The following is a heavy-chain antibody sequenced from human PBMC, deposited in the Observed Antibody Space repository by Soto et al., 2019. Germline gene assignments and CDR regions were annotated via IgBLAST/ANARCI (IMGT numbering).Heavy chain of an antibody. CDR2: IIPILGIA. D-gene: IGHD3-10*01. Sequence: QVQLVQSGAEVKKPGSSVKVSCKASGGTFSSYTISWVRQAPGQGLEWMGRIIPILGIANYPQKFQGRVTITADKATSTAYMELSSLRSEETAVYYCARDAGWFEPWGQGTTVTVSS. V-gene: IGHV1-69*08. CDR3: ARDAGWFEP. CDR1: GGTFSSYT. J-gene: IGHJ6*02.